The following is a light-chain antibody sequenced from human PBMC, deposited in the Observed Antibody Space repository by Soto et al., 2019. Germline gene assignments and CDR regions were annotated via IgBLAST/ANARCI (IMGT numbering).Light chain of an antibody. Sequence: EIVMTQSPATLSVSTGERATLSCRARQSVSSNLAWYQQKPGQAPRLLIYGASTRATGIPVRFSGSGSGTEFTLTISSLQSEDFAVYYCQQYNKWPTGTFGQGTKVDIK. CDR1: QSVSSN. J-gene: IGKJ1*01. CDR3: QQYNKWPTGT. V-gene: IGKV3-15*01. CDR2: GAS.